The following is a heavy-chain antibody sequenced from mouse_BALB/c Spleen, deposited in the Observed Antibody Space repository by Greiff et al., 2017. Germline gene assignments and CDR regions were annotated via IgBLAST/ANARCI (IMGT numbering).Heavy chain of an antibody. CDR2: INPYNGDT. J-gene: IGHJ2*01. V-gene: IGHV1-20*02. D-gene: IGHD2-4*01. CDR3: ARSDYDY. CDR1: GYSFTGYF. Sequence: EVMLVESGPELVKPGASVKISCKASGYSFTGYFMNWVMQSHGKSLEWIGRINPYNGDTFYNQKFKGKATLTVDKSSSTAHMELRSLASEDSAVYYCARSDYDYWGQGTTLTVSS.